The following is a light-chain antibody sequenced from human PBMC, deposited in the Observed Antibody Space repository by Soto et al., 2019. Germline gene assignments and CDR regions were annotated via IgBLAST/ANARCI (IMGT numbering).Light chain of an antibody. CDR1: SSDVGGYNY. CDR2: DVS. J-gene: IGLJ1*01. V-gene: IGLV2-14*01. CDR3: RSYSSSSPYV. Sequence: QSALTQPASVSGSPGQSITISCTGTSSDVGGYNYVSWYQQHPGKAPKLMIYDVSNRPSGVSNRFSGSKSGNTASLTISGLQAEDEADYYCRSYSSSSPYVFGTGNMVTDL.